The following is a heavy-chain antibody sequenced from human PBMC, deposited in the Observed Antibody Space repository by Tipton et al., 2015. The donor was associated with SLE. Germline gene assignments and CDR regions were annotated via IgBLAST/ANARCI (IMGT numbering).Heavy chain of an antibody. CDR1: GYSFTNSW. CDR3: ARRWVQTVFDY. V-gene: IGHV5-51*03. D-gene: IGHD3-10*01. J-gene: IGHJ4*02. CDR2: IDPSDSDT. Sequence: QLAQSGPEVKKPGEALQISCKTSGYSFTNSWIVWFRHMPGKGLECMGMIDPSDSDTRYNPSFQGHVSMSIDRSTTTAYLQWRSLKASDTAMYFCARRWVQTVFDYWGQGTLVTVSS.